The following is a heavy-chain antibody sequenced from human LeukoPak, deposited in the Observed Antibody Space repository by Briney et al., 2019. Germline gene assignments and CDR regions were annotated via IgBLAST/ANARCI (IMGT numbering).Heavy chain of an antibody. Sequence: GGSLRLSCVVSGFTFSDYEMNWIRQAPGRGLEWVAYISTTGRTIYYADSVKGRFTVSRNNAKNSLFLQMNSLTAGDTAVYYCARGATVTYYFDFWGQGTLVSVSS. CDR1: GFTFSDYE. D-gene: IGHD4-17*01. CDR2: ISTTGRTI. CDR3: ARGATVTYYFDF. V-gene: IGHV3-48*03. J-gene: IGHJ4*02.